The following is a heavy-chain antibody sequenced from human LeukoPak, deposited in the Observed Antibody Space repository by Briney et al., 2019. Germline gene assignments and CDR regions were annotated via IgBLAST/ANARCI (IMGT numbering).Heavy chain of an antibody. J-gene: IGHJ5*01. Sequence: PGGTLRLSCAASGVTFSSHGMRWVRQAPGKGVEGVSAISGSGGSTYYADAVKGRFTISRDNSKNTLYLQMKTLRSEDTAVYYCGYYNSGSYSTPDSWGQGTQVTVSS. CDR2: ISGSGGST. CDR1: GVTFSSHG. V-gene: IGHV3-23*01. CDR3: GYYNSGSYSTPDS. D-gene: IGHD3-10*01.